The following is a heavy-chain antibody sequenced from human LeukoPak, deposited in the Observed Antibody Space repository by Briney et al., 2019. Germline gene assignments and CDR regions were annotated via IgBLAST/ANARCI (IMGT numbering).Heavy chain of an antibody. D-gene: IGHD4-17*01. CDR1: GFTFSSYA. J-gene: IGHJ5*02. CDR3: ARDWAAYGDYVGWFDP. Sequence: PGGSLRLSCAASGFTFSSYAMHWVRQAPGKGLEYVSAISSNGGSTYYANSVKGRFTISRDNSKNTLYLQMGSLRAEDMAVYYCARDWAAYGDYVGWFDPWGQGTLVTVSS. V-gene: IGHV3-64*01. CDR2: ISSNGGST.